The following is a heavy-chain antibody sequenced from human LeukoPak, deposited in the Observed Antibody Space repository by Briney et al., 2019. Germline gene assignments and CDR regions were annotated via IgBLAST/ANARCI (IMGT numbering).Heavy chain of an antibody. V-gene: IGHV1-69*05. J-gene: IGHJ6*04. Sequence: SVKVSCKASGGTFSSCAISWVRQAPGQGLEWMGRIIPIFGTANHAQKFQGRVTITTDESTSTAYMELSSLRSEDTAVYYCGRGGGGAYYYGSGSYEDVWGKGTTVTVSS. D-gene: IGHD3-10*01. CDR3: GRGGGGAYYYGSGSYEDV. CDR1: GGTFSSCA. CDR2: IIPIFGTA.